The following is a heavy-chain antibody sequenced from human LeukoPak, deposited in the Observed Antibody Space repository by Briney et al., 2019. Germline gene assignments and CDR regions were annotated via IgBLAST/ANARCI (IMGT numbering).Heavy chain of an antibody. J-gene: IGHJ6*02. Sequence: PGGSLRLSCAASGFSISDYILNWVRQAPGKGLEWVAVISYDGSNKYYADSVKGRFTISRDNSKNTLYLQMNSLRAEDTAVYYCAKDGAGIQLWLAYYYGMDVWGQGTTVTVSS. CDR2: ISYDGSNK. V-gene: IGHV3-30*18. CDR1: GFSISDYI. D-gene: IGHD5-18*01. CDR3: AKDGAGIQLWLAYYYGMDV.